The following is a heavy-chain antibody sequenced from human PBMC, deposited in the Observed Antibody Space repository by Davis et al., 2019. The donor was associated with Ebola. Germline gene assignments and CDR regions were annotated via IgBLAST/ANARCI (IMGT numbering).Heavy chain of an antibody. Sequence: LRPSCPVSAGSISSSSYYWSWIRQPPGKGLEWTGEINHSGSTNYNPSLKSRVTISVHTSKHQFSLKLSSVTAADTAVYYCARDRYRRVDYWGQGTLVTVSS. V-gene: IGHV4-39*07. CDR1: AGSISSSSYY. CDR3: ARDRYRRVDY. D-gene: IGHD2-2*02. CDR2: INHSGST. J-gene: IGHJ4*02.